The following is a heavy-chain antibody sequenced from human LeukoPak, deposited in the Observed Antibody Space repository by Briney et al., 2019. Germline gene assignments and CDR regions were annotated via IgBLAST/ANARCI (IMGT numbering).Heavy chain of an antibody. Sequence: PGGSLRLSCAASGFTFSSYSMNWVRQAPGKGLEWVSSISSSSSYIYYADSVKGRFTISRDNAKNSLYLQMNSLRAEDTAVYYCARNVLEGNYDILTGPTNDYWGQGTLVTVSS. J-gene: IGHJ4*02. CDR2: ISSSSSYI. CDR1: GFTFSSYS. V-gene: IGHV3-21*01. D-gene: IGHD3-9*01. CDR3: ARNVLEGNYDILTGPTNDY.